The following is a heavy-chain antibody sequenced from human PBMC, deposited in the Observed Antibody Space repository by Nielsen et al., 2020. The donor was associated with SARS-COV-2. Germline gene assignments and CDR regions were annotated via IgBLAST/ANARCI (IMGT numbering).Heavy chain of an antibody. J-gene: IGHJ6*02. CDR3: ARDDVEPRYCSGGDCHSTYYYYGMDV. D-gene: IGHD2-15*01. CDR1: GFTFSSYA. V-gene: IGHV3-30-3*01. CDR2: ISYDGSNK. Sequence: GGSLRLSCVASGFTFSSYAMHWVRQAPGKGLEWVAVISYDGSNKYYADSVKGRFTISRDNSKNTLYLQMSSLRAEDTAIYYCARDDVEPRYCSGGDCHSTYYYYGMDVWDQGTTVTVSS.